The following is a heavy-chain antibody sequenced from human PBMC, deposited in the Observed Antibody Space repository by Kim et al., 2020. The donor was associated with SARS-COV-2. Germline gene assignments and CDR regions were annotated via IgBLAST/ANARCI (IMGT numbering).Heavy chain of an antibody. CDR3: ARHSRQWLEMYNWFDP. J-gene: IGHJ5*02. Sequence: SLKSRVTISVDTSKNQFSLKLSSVTAADTAVYYCARHSRQWLEMYNWFDPWGQGTLVTVSS. V-gene: IGHV4-59*08. D-gene: IGHD6-19*01.